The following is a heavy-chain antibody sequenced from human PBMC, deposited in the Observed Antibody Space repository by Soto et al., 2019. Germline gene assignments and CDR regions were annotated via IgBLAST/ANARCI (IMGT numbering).Heavy chain of an antibody. CDR3: ASHCGGDCYSRSPPYYYYGMDV. J-gene: IGHJ6*02. CDR2: IIPIFGTA. V-gene: IGHV1-69*12. CDR1: GGTFSNYA. Sequence: QVQLVQSGAEVKKPGSSVKVSCKASGGTFSNYAIGWVRQAPGQGLEWMGGIIPIFGTADYAQKFQGRVTITADESTSTAYMELSSLRSEDTAVYYCASHCGGDCYSRSPPYYYYGMDVWGQGTTVTVSS. D-gene: IGHD2-21*02.